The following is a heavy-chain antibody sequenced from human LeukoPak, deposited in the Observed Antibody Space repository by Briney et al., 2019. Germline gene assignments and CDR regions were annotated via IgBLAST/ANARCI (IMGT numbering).Heavy chain of an antibody. J-gene: IGHJ3*02. Sequence: GASLRLSCAASGFTFSSYAMSWVRQAPGKGLEWVSAISGSGGSTYYADSVKGRFTISRDNSKNTLYLQMNSLRAEGTAVYYCAKVIPTYYYDSSGYPAAFDIWGQGTMVTVSS. D-gene: IGHD3-22*01. CDR1: GFTFSSYA. CDR2: ISGSGGST. V-gene: IGHV3-23*01. CDR3: AKVIPTYYYDSSGYPAAFDI.